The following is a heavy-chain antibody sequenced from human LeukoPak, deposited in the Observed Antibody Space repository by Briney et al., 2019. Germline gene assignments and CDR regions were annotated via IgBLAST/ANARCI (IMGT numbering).Heavy chain of an antibody. CDR1: GYTFTGYY. V-gene: IGHV1-2*02. Sequence: GASVKVSCKASGYTFTGYYMHWVRQAPGQGLEWMGWINPNSGGTNYAQKFQGRVTMTRDTSISTAYMELSRLRSDDTAVYYCARDLVDIVALKRDYWGQGTLVTVSS. CDR3: ARDLVDIVALKRDY. D-gene: IGHD5-12*01. CDR2: INPNSGGT. J-gene: IGHJ4*02.